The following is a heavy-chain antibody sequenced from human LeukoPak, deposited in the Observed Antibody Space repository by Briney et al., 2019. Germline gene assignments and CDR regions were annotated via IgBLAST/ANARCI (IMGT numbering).Heavy chain of an antibody. CDR3: ARVTAVAGTYYYGMDV. V-gene: IGHV3-30-3*01. Sequence: QAGGSLRLSCAASGFTFSHYAMHWVRQAPGKGLEWVALISYDGSNIQYADSLKGRFTISRDNSKNTLYLQMNSLRAEDTAVYYCARVTAVAGTYYYGMDVWGQGTTVTVSS. J-gene: IGHJ6*02. CDR1: GFTFSHYA. D-gene: IGHD6-19*01. CDR2: ISYDGSNI.